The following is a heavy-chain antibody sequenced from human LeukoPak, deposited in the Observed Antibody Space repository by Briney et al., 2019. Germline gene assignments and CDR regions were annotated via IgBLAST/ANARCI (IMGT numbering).Heavy chain of an antibody. CDR1: GFTFDDCA. J-gene: IGHJ6*02. CDR3: AKDVVRGVYYYYDMDV. Sequence: GGSLRLSCAASGFTFDDCAMHWVRQAPGKGLEWVSGISWDSGRIGYADSVKGRFTISRDNAKNSLYLQMNSLRAEDTALYYCAKDVVRGVYYYYDMDVWGQGTTVTVSS. V-gene: IGHV3-9*01. D-gene: IGHD3-10*01. CDR2: ISWDSGRI.